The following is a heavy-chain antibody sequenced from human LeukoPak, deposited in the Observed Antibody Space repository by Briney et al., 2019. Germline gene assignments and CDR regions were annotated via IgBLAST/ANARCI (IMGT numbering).Heavy chain of an antibody. Sequence: GGSLRLSCAASGFTFSTYTLNWVRQAPGKGLEGVSAIPARGTYSHHADSVKGRFTISRDNAKNSLYLAMDNLRAEDTAVYYCVRGDSRDYWGQGTLVTVSS. CDR3: VRGDSRDY. CDR2: IPARGTYS. CDR1: GFTFSTYT. V-gene: IGHV3-21*01. J-gene: IGHJ4*02. D-gene: IGHD6-13*01.